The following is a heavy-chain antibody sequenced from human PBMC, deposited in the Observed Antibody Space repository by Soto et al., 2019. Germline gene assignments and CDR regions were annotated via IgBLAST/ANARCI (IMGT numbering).Heavy chain of an antibody. CDR2: ISSSSSYI. V-gene: IGHV3-21*01. J-gene: IGHJ6*02. CDR1: RYTFIGYS. Sequence: RLGSASCRYTFIGYSVSCIIKKKGKGLEWVSSISSSSSYIYYADSVKGRFTISRDNSKNTLYLQMNSLRAEDTAVYYCARSLFIYGYYLKVGYYYGMDFWGQGTTVPVSS. D-gene: IGHD5-18*01. CDR3: ARSLFIYGYYLKVGYYYGMDF.